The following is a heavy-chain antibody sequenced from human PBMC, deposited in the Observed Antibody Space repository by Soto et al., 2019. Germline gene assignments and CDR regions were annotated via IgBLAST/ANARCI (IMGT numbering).Heavy chain of an antibody. Sequence: EVQLAESGGGLVQPGGSLRLSCVASGFDFNRYSMNWVRQAPGEGLEWISYINSGSTSVFYADSVRGRCTISRDNAKNSLYLQMNSLRAEDTAVYYCRRSTSPDAYWGQGTLVTVSS. CDR1: GFDFNRYS. D-gene: IGHD2-2*01. CDR3: RRSTSPDAY. V-gene: IGHV3-48*04. CDR2: INSGSTSV. J-gene: IGHJ4*02.